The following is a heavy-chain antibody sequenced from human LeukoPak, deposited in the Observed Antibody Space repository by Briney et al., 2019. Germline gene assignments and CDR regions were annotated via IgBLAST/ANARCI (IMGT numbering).Heavy chain of an antibody. CDR1: GGTFSSYA. CDR2: IIPIFGTA. J-gene: IGHJ6*02. Sequence: RASVKVSCTASGGTFSSYAISWVRQAPGQGLEWMGGIIPIFGTANYAQKFQGRVTITADESTSTAYMELSSLRSEDTAVYYCARVSLGIEPGSPQNYYYYGMDVWGQGTTVTVSS. V-gene: IGHV1-69*13. CDR3: ARVSLGIEPGSPQNYYYYGMDV. D-gene: IGHD3-3*02.